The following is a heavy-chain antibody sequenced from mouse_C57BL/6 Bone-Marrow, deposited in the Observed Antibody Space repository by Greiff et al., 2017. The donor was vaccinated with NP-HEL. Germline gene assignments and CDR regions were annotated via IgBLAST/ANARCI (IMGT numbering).Heavy chain of an antibody. J-gene: IGHJ1*03. CDR1: GYTFTSYW. CDR3: ALITTVVASPYWYFDV. CDR2: IHPSDSDT. Sequence: QVQLQQPGAELVKPGASVKVSCKASGYTFTSYWMHWVKQRPGQGLEWIGRIHPSDSDTNYNQKFKGKATLTVDKSSSTAYMQLSSLTSEDSAVYYCALITTVVASPYWYFDVWGTGTTVTVSS. V-gene: IGHV1-74*01. D-gene: IGHD1-1*01.